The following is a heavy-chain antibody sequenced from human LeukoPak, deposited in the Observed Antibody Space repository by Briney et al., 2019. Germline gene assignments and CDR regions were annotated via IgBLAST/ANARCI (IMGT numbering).Heavy chain of an antibody. CDR3: ARVRTPAAGTNWFDA. Sequence: GGSLRLSCAASGFTLSSYWMHWVRQAPGKGLVLVSRINSDGSTTNYADSVKGRFTISRANVKNTLYLQMSSLRAEDTAVYYCARVRTPAAGTNWFDAWRQATLVTVSS. J-gene: IGHJ5*02. CDR1: GFTLSSYW. V-gene: IGHV3-74*01. CDR2: INSDGSTT. D-gene: IGHD6-13*01.